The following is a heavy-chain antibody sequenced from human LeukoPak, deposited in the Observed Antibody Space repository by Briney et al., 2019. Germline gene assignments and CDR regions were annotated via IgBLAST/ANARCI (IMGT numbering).Heavy chain of an antibody. V-gene: IGHV3-9*01. J-gene: IGHJ5*02. Sequence: PGGSLRLSCAASGFTFDDYAMHWVRQAPGKGLEWVSGISWNSGSIGYADSVKGRFTISRDNSKNTLYLQMNSLRAEDTAVYYCAKLPTIPWDNWFDPWGQGTLVTVSS. CDR3: AKLPTIPWDNWFDP. D-gene: IGHD3-9*01. CDR2: ISWNSGSI. CDR1: GFTFDDYA.